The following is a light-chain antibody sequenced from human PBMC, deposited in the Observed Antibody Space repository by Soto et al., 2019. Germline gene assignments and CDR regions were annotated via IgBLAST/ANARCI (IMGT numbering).Light chain of an antibody. CDR3: NSYRSSSTLI. J-gene: IGLJ2*01. V-gene: IGLV2-14*03. Sequence: HSALTQPASVSGSPGQSITISCTGTSSDVGAYNYVSWYQHHPGKAPKLMIYDVSNRPSGVSNRFSGSKSGNTASLTISGLQAEDEADYYCNSYRSSSTLIFGGGTQLTVL. CDR2: DVS. CDR1: SSDVGAYNY.